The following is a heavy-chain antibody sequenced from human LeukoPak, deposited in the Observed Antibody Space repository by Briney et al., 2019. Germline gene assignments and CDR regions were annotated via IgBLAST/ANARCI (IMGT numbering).Heavy chain of an antibody. D-gene: IGHD3-22*01. CDR1: GFTFSSYG. V-gene: IGHV3-72*01. CDR3: ARLMRSRGSVFDV. Sequence: GRSLRLSCAASGFTFSSYGMHWVRQAPGKGLEWVGRIRDKANSDTTEYAASVKGRFTISRDDSKNSLFLQIHSLKTEDTAVYYCARLMRSRGSVFDVWGQGTVVTVSS. CDR2: IRDKANSDTT. J-gene: IGHJ3*01.